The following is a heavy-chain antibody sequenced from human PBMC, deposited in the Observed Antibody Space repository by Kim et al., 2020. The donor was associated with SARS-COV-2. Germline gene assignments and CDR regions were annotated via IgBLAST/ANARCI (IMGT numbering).Heavy chain of an antibody. V-gene: IGHV4-39*01. CDR1: GDSISSSSYY. D-gene: IGHD3-22*01. CDR3: ARRRSCYYDSSGPYYFDY. J-gene: IGHJ4*02. CDR2: IYYSGST. Sequence: SETLSLTCTVSGDSISSSSYYWGWIRQPPGKGLEWIGSIYYSGSTYVNPSLGSRVTISVDTTKNQFSLKLSSVTAADTAVYYCARRRSCYYDSSGPYYFDYWGPGTLVSVSS.